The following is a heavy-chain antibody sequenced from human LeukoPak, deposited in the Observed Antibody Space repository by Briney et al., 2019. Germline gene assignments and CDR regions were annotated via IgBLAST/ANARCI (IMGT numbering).Heavy chain of an antibody. J-gene: IGHJ4*02. D-gene: IGHD3-22*01. CDR2: VNTVSSYL. V-gene: IGHV3-21*01. Sequence: AGSLTLSCTASGFTFSDYSKNWPRQAQGEGRERVATVNTVSSYLYYSDSMRGRFTISRDNAKNSLFLQMNSLRAEDTAVYYCARLRRNSDRSDFFYYYDHWGQGTLVSVSS. CDR3: ARLRRNSDRSDFFYYYDH. CDR1: GFTFSDYS.